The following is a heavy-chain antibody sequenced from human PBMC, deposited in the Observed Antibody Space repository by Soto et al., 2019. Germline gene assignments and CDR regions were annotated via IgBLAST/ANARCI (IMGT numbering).Heavy chain of an antibody. V-gene: IGHV3-48*01. D-gene: IGHD3-3*01. CDR2: ISGSGTSI. CDR3: ALDYDFWSAYEGWFDP. J-gene: IGHJ5*02. CDR1: GFTFSIYN. Sequence: TGGSLRLSCAASGFTFSIYNINWVRQAPGKGLEWVSFISGSGTSIYYADSVKGRFTISRDNARNSLYLQMNSLRAEDTAVYYCALDYDFWSAYEGWFDPWGQGTLVTVSS.